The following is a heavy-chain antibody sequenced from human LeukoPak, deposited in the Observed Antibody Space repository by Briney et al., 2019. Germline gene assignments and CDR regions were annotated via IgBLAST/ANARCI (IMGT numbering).Heavy chain of an antibody. V-gene: IGHV4-34*01. J-gene: IGHJ3*02. D-gene: IGHD4-17*01. CDR2: INHSGST. Sequence: SETLSLTCTVSGGSISSYYWSWIRQPPGKGLEWIGEINHSGSTNYNPSLKSRVTISVDTSKNQFSLKLSSVTAADTAVYYCARVMDYGDYVDAFDIWGQGTMVTVSS. CDR3: ARVMDYGDYVDAFDI. CDR1: GGSISSYY.